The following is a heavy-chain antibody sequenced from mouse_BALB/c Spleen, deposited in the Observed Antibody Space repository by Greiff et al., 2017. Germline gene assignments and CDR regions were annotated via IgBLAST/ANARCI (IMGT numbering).Heavy chain of an antibody. J-gene: IGHJ2*01. V-gene: IGHV1-5*01. Sequence: VQLKQSGTVLARPGASVKMSCKASGYSFTSYWMHWVKQRPGQGLEWIGAIYPGNSDTSYNQKFKGKAKLTAVTSASTAYMELSSLTNEDSAVYYCTRSITTVVGDYFDYWGQGTTLTVSS. D-gene: IGHD1-1*01. CDR2: IYPGNSDT. CDR1: GYSFTSYW. CDR3: TRSITTVVGDYFDY.